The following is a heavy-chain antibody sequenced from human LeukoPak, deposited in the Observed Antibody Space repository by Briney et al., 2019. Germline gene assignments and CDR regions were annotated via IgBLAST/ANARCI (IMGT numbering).Heavy chain of an antibody. CDR2: IKQDGSEK. Sequence: PGGSLRLSCAASGFKFSSYWMSWVRQAPGKGLEWVANIKQDGSEKYYVDSVKGRFTISRDNAKNSLYLQINSLRAEDTAVYYCARDVQAGYWGQGTLVTVSS. J-gene: IGHJ4*02. CDR3: ARDVQAGY. D-gene: IGHD6-19*01. V-gene: IGHV3-7*01. CDR1: GFKFSSYW.